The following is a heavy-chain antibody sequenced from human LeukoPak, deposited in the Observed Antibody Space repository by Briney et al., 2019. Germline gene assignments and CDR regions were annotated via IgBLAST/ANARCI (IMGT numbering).Heavy chain of an antibody. D-gene: IGHD2-8*02. CDR2: IYASGST. V-gene: IGHV4-4*07. CDR1: GGSVNNYY. J-gene: IGHJ6*02. Sequence: SETLSLTCTVSGGSVNNYYWSWIRQTAGKGLEWIERIYASGSTNYNPSLESRVTMSADTSKNQFSLKLTSVTAADTAVYYCARDSPTGRYNAVSSPYYYGLDVWGQGTPVSVSS. CDR3: ARDSPTGRYNAVSSPYYYGLDV.